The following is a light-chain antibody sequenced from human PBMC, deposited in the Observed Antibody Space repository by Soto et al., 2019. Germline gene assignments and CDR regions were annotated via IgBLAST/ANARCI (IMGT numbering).Light chain of an antibody. Sequence: QSVLTQPRSVSGSPGQSVTISCTGTSSDVGGYNYVSWYQQHPGKAPKFMIYDVSKRPSGVPDRFSGSKSGNTASLAISGLQAEDEADYYCCSYAGSYTYVVFGGGTKLTVL. J-gene: IGLJ2*01. CDR3: CSYAGSYTYVV. CDR2: DVS. V-gene: IGLV2-11*01. CDR1: SSDVGGYNY.